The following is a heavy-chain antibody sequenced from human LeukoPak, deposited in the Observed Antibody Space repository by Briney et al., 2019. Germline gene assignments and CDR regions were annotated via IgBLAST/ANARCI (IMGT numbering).Heavy chain of an antibody. CDR3: ATAPPYCGGDCSAPALDP. CDR2: FDPEDGET. D-gene: IGHD2-21*02. CDR1: GYTLTELS. J-gene: IGHJ5*02. Sequence: ASVKVSCKVSGYTLTELSMHWVRQAPGKGLEWMGGFDPEDGETIYAQKFQGRVTMTEDTSTDTAYMELSSLRSEDTAVYYCATAPPYCGGDCSAPALDPWGQGTLVTVSS. V-gene: IGHV1-24*01.